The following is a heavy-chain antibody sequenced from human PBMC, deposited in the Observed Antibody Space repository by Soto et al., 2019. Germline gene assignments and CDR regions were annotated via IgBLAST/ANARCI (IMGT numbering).Heavy chain of an antibody. Sequence: PGGSLRLSCAASGFKFSNYWMSWVRQAPGKGLEWVGNIKHDTSEAHYADSVKGRFTITRDNIKNFLFLQMNGLGADDTASYYCARDGLLFSGPYRPSRFDYWGLGTLVTVSS. CDR1: GFKFSNYW. CDR3: ARDGLLFSGPYRPSRFDY. J-gene: IGHJ4*02. D-gene: IGHD3-16*02. CDR2: IKHDTSEA. V-gene: IGHV3-7*03.